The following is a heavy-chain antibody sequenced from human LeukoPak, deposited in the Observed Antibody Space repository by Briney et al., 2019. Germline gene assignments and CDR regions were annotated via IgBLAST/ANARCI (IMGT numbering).Heavy chain of an antibody. CDR1: GYTFTGYY. CDR3: ARGAYYYDSSGYNWYFDL. D-gene: IGHD3-22*01. V-gene: IGHV1-2*02. CDR2: INPNSGGT. Sequence: GASVRVSCKASGYTFTGYYMHWVRQAPGQGLEWMGWINPNSGGTNYAQKFQGRVTMTRDTSISTAYMELSRLRSDDTAVYYCARGAYYYDSSGYNWYFDLWGRGTLVTVSS. J-gene: IGHJ2*01.